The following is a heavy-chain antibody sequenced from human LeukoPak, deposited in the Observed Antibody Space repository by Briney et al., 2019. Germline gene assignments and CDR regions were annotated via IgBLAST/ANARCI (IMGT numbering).Heavy chain of an antibody. CDR3: ARVRHLEWLSYFDY. V-gene: IGHV3-7*01. CDR2: IKQDGSEK. J-gene: IGHJ4*02. CDR1: GFTFSSYW. D-gene: IGHD3-3*01. Sequence: GGSLRLSCAASGFTFSSYWMSWVRQAPGKGLEWVANIKQDGSEKYYVDSVKGRFTISRDNAKNSLYLQMNSLRAEDTAVYYCARVRHLEWLSYFDYWGQGTLVTVSS.